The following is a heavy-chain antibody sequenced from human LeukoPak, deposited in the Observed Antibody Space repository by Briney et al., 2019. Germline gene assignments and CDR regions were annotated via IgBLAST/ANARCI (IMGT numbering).Heavy chain of an antibody. CDR2: IFYSGSA. J-gene: IGHJ4*02. V-gene: IGHV4-39*01. Sequence: SETLSLTCTVSGGSISSSSYYWGWIRQPPGKGLEWIGSIFYSGSAYYNPSLKSRVTISVDTSKNQFSLKLSSVTAADTAVYYCARRRYYGSGTYYVYYFDNWGQGTLVTVSS. CDR3: ARRRYYGSGTYYVYYFDN. CDR1: GGSISSSSYY. D-gene: IGHD3-10*01.